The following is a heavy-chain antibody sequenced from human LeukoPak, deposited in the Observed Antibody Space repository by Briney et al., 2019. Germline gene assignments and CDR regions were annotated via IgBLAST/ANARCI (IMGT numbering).Heavy chain of an antibody. CDR3: ARVDDSSGHFDY. Sequence: SKTLSLTCTVSGGSISSGDYYWSWIRQPSGKGLEWIGYIYYSGSTYYNPSLKSRVTISVDTSKNQFSLKLSSVTAADTAVYYCARVDDSSGHFDYWGQGTLVTVSS. V-gene: IGHV4-30-4*01. J-gene: IGHJ4*02. D-gene: IGHD3-22*01. CDR1: GGSISSGDYY. CDR2: IYYSGST.